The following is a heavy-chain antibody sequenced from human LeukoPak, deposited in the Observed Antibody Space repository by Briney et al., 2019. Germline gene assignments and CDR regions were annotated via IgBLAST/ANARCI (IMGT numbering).Heavy chain of an antibody. D-gene: IGHD1-26*01. CDR3: AKDINTVGATYFDY. J-gene: IGHJ4*02. Sequence: GGSLRLSCAASGFTFSSYGMQWVRQALGKGLEWVAFIRYDGSNKYYADSVKGRFTISRDNSKNTLYLQMNSLRAEDTAVYYCAKDINTVGATYFDYWGQGTLVTVSS. CDR1: GFTFSSYG. V-gene: IGHV3-30*02. CDR2: IRYDGSNK.